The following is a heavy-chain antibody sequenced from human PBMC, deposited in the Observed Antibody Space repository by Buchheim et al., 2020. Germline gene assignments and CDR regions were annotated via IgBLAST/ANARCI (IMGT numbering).Heavy chain of an antibody. D-gene: IGHD1-26*01. V-gene: IGHV3-23*01. CDR3: AKDSRGATWALATNFDY. CDR2: ISGSGGST. J-gene: IGHJ4*02. Sequence: EVQLLESGGGLVQPGGSLRLSCAASGFTFSSYAMSWVRQAPGKGLEWVSAISGSGGSTYYADSVKGRFTISRDNSKNTLDLQMNSLRAEDTAVYYCAKDSRGATWALATNFDYWGQGTL. CDR1: GFTFSSYA.